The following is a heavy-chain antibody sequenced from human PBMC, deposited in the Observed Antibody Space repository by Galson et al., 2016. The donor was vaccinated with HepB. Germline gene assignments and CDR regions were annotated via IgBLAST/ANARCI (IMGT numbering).Heavy chain of an antibody. V-gene: IGHV3-30-3*01. J-gene: IGHJ3*02. D-gene: IGHD1-1*01. Sequence: SLRLSCAASGSSFSNYAIHWVRQAPGKGLEWVAIISFDGSNEYYVDSVKGRFTISRDNSKNTVYLQMNRLRAEDTAVYYCARDLTSGMHSAAVDNWGQGTMVTVSS. CDR1: GSSFSNYA. CDR3: ARDLTSGMHSAAVDN. CDR2: ISFDGSNE.